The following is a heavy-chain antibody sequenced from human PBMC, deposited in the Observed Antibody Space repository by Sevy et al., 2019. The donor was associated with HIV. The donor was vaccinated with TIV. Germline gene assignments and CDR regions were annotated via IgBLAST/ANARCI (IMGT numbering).Heavy chain of an antibody. J-gene: IGHJ4*02. Sequence: GGSLRLSCAASEFTFSSYNMNWVRQAPGKGLEWVSPISGSSNYIYYAESVKGRFRISRDNVKDTLYLQMNSLRADDTAVYYCARGPPDGSYDYFDYWGQRTLVTVSS. V-gene: IGHV3-21*06. CDR3: ARGPPDGSYDYFDY. CDR2: ISGSSNYI. D-gene: IGHD1-26*01. CDR1: EFTFSSYN.